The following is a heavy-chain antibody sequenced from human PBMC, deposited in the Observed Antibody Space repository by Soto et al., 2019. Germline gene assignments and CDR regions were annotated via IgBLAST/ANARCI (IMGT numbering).Heavy chain of an antibody. V-gene: IGHV3-30*18. J-gene: IGHJ6*03. CDR3: AKDGYSSSHYYYYYYMDV. Sequence: QVQLVESGGGVVQPGRSLRLSCAASGFTFSSYGMHWVRQAPGKGLEWVAVISYDGSNKYYADSVKGRFTISRDNSKNTLYLQINSLRAEDTAVYYCAKDGYSSSHYYYYYYMDVWGKGTTVTVSS. CDR1: GFTFSSYG. CDR2: ISYDGSNK. D-gene: IGHD6-13*01.